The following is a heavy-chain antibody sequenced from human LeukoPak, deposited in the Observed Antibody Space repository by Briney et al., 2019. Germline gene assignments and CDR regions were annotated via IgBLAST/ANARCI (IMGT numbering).Heavy chain of an antibody. J-gene: IGHJ3*02. CDR2: INPNSGGT. D-gene: IGHD3-22*01. CDR3: ARGREFYDSSGSDAFDI. CDR1: GYTFTGYY. Sequence: ASVKVSCKASGYTFTGYYMHWVRQAPGQGHEWMGWINPNSGGTNYAQKFQGRVAMTRDTSISTAYMELSRLRSDDTAVYYCARGREFYDSSGSDAFDIWGQGTMVTVSS. V-gene: IGHV1-2*02.